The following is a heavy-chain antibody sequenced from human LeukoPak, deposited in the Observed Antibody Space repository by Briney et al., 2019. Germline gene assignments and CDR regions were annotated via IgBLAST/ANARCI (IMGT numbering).Heavy chain of an antibody. V-gene: IGHV4-59*01. D-gene: IGHD6-6*01. Sequence: SETLSLTCTVSGGSISSYYWSWIRQPPGKGLEWIGYIYYSGGTNYNPSLKSRVTISVDTSKNQFSLKLSSVTAADTAEYYCAREAALRYNWFDPWGQGTLVTVSS. CDR3: AREAALRYNWFDP. CDR1: GGSISSYY. J-gene: IGHJ5*02. CDR2: IYYSGGT.